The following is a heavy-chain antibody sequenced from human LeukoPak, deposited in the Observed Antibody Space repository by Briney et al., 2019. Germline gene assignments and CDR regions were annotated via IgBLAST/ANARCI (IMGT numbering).Heavy chain of an antibody. CDR3: ARESRLTEKQPGYYYYMDV. CDR2: INHSGST. Sequence: SETLSLTCAVYGGSFSGYYWSWIRQPPGKGLEWIGEINHSGSTNYNPSLKSRVTISVDTSKNQFSLKLSSVTAADTAVYYCARESRLTEKQPGYYYYMDVWGKGTTVTVSS. D-gene: IGHD6-13*01. CDR1: GGSFSGYY. J-gene: IGHJ6*03. V-gene: IGHV4-34*01.